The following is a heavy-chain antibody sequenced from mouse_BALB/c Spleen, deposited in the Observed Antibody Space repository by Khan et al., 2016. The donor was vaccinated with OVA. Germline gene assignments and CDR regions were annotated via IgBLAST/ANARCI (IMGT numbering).Heavy chain of an antibody. V-gene: IGHV5-15*02. J-gene: IGHJ3*01. CDR1: GFTFSDYG. CDR3: ERGGTGGFAY. CDR2: IRSLASNF. Sequence: VELVESGGGLVQPGGSRKLSCAASGFTFSDYGMAWIRQGPGKGPAWLTFIRSLASNFYYAATVTGRFTISRENANNTLFLELNSMRSEDTARYYGERGGTGGFAYWGQGTLVTVSA.